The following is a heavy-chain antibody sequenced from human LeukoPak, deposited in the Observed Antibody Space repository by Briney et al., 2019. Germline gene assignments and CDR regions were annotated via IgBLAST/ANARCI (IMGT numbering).Heavy chain of an antibody. V-gene: IGHV5-51*01. CDR3: ARQELREDAFDI. J-gene: IGHJ3*02. CDR2: IYPGDSDT. CDR1: GYSFTSYW. D-gene: IGHD1-7*01. Sequence: GESLKISCKGSGYSFTSYWIGWVRQMPGKGLEWMGIIYPGDSDTRYSPSFQGQVTISADKSISTASLQWSRLKAPDTAMYYCARQELREDAFDIWGQGTMVTVSS.